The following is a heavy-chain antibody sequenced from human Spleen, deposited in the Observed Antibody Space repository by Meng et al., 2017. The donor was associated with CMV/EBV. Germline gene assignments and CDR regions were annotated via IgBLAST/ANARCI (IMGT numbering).Heavy chain of an antibody. CDR1: GFSFSGYS. J-gene: IGHJ4*02. Sequence: SGFSFSGYSMTWVRQAPGKGLEWVSSISASGSYIYYADSLKGRFTISRDNAKNSLYLQMKSLRAEDTAVYYCARINMVRGVRERGFDIWGQGTLVTVSS. CDR3: ARINMVRGVRERGFDI. V-gene: IGHV3-21*01. CDR2: ISASGSYI. D-gene: IGHD3-10*01.